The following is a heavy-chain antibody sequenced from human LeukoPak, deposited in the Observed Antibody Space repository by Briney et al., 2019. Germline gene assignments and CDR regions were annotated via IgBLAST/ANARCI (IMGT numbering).Heavy chain of an antibody. V-gene: IGHV1-69*04. CDR3: ARDPPHYYGMDV. CDR1: GGTFSSYA. CDR2: IIPILGIA. J-gene: IGHJ6*02. Sequence: SVKVSCKASGGTFSSYAISWVRQAPGQGLEWMGRIIPILGIANYAQKFQGRVTITADKSTSTAYMELSSLRPEDTAVYYCARDPPHYYGMDVWGQGTTVTVSS.